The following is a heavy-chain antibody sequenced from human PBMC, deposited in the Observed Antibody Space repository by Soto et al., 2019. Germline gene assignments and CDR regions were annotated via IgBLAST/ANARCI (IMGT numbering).Heavy chain of an antibody. CDR1: GYTLTSYD. V-gene: IGHV1-8*01. D-gene: IGHD2-2*01. CDR3: ARRYCISTSCYHDAFDI. J-gene: IGHJ3*02. CDR2: MNPNSGNT. Sequence: ASVKVSCKASGYTLTSYDINWVRQATGQGLEWMGWMNPNSGNTGYAQKFQGRVTMTRNTSISTAYMELSSLRSEDTAVYYCARRYCISTSCYHDAFDIWGQGTMVTVSS.